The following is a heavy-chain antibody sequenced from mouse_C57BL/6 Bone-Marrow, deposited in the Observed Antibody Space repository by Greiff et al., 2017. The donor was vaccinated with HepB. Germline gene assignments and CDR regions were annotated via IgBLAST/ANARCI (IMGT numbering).Heavy chain of an antibody. V-gene: IGHV1-55*01. D-gene: IGHD1-1*01. Sequence: QVQLQQPGAELVKPGASVKMSCKASGYTFTSYWITWVKQRPGQGLEWIGDIYPGSGSTNYNEKFKSKATLTVDTSSSTAYMQLSSLTSEDSAVYYCARNCYGSSYGDFDYWGQGTTLTVSS. CDR3: ARNCYGSSYGDFDY. J-gene: IGHJ2*01. CDR2: IYPGSGST. CDR1: GYTFTSYW.